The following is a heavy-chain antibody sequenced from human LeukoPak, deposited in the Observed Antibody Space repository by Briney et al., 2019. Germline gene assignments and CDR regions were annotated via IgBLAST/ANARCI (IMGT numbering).Heavy chain of an antibody. D-gene: IGHD1-7*01. Sequence: GSSVKVSCKASGGTFSSYASSWVRQAPGQGLEWMGGIIPIFGTGNYSQKFQGRVTITTDESTSTASMELSSLSSEDTAVYYCARARYNWNLGWFDPWGQGTLVTVSS. V-gene: IGHV1-69*05. J-gene: IGHJ5*02. CDR3: ARARYNWNLGWFDP. CDR2: IIPIFGTG. CDR1: GGTFSSYA.